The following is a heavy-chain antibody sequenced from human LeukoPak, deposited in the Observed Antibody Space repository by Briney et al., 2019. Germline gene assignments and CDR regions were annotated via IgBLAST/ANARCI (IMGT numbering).Heavy chain of an antibody. J-gene: IGHJ4*02. D-gene: IGHD6-19*01. CDR2: ITYSGATT. Sequence: PGGSLRLSCAASGFTFSSFDMSWVRQAPGKGLEWVSAITYSGATTNYADSVKGRFTISRDNSKNTLFLQMNSLRVEDTAVYYCAKAVAVALDYWGQGTLVTVSS. CDR1: GFTFSSFD. V-gene: IGHV3-23*01. CDR3: AKAVAVALDY.